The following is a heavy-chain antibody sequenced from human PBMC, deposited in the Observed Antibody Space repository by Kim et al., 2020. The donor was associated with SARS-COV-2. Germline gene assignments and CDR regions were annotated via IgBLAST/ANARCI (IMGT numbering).Heavy chain of an antibody. J-gene: IGHJ6*03. CDR3: AREYDFWSGNYYYYYMDV. CDR1: GGSISSYY. CDR2: IYYSGST. Sequence: SETLSLTCTVSGGSISSYYWSWIRQPPGKGLEWIGYIYYSGSTNYNPSLKSRVTISVDTSKNQFSLKLSSVTAADTAVYYCAREYDFWSGNYYYYYMDVWGKGTTVTVSS. D-gene: IGHD3-3*01. V-gene: IGHV4-59*01.